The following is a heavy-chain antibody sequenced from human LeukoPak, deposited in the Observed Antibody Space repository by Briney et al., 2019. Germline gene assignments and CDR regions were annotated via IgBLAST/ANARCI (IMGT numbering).Heavy chain of an antibody. V-gene: IGHV3-33*01. CDR1: GFTFSSYG. Sequence: GRSLRLSCAASGFTFSSYGMRWVRQAPGKGLEWVAVIWYDGSNKYYADSVKGRFTISRDNSKNTLYLQMNSLRAEDTAVYYCARDDCSGGSCYWGYYYYYGMDVWGQGTTVTVSS. CDR2: IWYDGSNK. D-gene: IGHD2-15*01. J-gene: IGHJ6*02. CDR3: ARDDCSGGSCYWGYYYYYGMDV.